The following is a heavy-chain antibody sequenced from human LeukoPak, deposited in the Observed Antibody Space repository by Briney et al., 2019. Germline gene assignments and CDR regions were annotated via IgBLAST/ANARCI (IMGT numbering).Heavy chain of an antibody. D-gene: IGHD3-3*01. CDR1: GGTFSSYA. J-gene: IGHJ6*02. V-gene: IGHV1-69*13. CDR3: GALTIFGVVIYYYYGMDV. CDR2: IIPIFGTA. Sequence: ASVKVSCKASGGTFSSYAIGWVRQAPGQGLEWMGGIIPIFGTANYAQKFQGRVTITADESTSTAYMELSSLRSEDTAVYYCGALTIFGVVIYYYYGMDVWGPRDHGHRLL.